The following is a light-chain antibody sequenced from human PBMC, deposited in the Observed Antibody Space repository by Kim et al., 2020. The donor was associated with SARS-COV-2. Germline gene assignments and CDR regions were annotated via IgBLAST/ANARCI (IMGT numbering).Light chain of an antibody. Sequence: DIVMTQSPDSLAVSLGERATIKCKSSQSVIYSSNNKNYLAWYQQKPGQPPKLLIYWASTRESGVPDRFSGSGSGTDFTLTISSLQAEDVAIFYCQKYSSAPYTFGQGTKLEI. V-gene: IGKV4-1*01. CDR2: WAS. CDR3: QKYSSAPYT. CDR1: QSVIYSSNNKNY. J-gene: IGKJ2*01.